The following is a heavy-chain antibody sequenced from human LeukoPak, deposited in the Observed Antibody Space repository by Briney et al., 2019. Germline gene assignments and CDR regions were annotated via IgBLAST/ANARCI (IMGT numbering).Heavy chain of an antibody. CDR2: VSDDGAKT. CDR1: GFTFSNCA. J-gene: IGHJ4*02. D-gene: IGHD5-18*01. V-gene: IGHV3-23*01. Sequence: GGSLRLFCAASGFTFSNCAMSWVRQPPGKWLEWVSAVSDDGAKTWYADSVKCRFTISRDNSKNTVSLQMTNLRADDTARYYCVKEERGYSYGDYRGQGTLVTVSS. CDR3: VKEERGYSYGDY.